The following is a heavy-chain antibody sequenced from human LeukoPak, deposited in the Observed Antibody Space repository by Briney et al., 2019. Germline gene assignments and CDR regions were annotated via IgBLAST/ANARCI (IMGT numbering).Heavy chain of an antibody. CDR2: IYYSGST. D-gene: IGHD6-13*01. Sequence: PSETLSLTCTVSGGSISSYYWSWIRQPPGKGLEGFGYIYYSGSTNYNPSLKSRVTISVDTSKNQFSLKLSSVTAADTAVYYCARTGYSSSGYDNWGQGTLVTVSS. CDR3: ARTGYSSSGYDN. J-gene: IGHJ4*02. V-gene: IGHV4-59*01. CDR1: GGSISSYY.